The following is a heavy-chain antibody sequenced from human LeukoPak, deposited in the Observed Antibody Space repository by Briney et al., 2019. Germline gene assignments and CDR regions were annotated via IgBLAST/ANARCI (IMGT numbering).Heavy chain of an antibody. V-gene: IGHV3-15*01. J-gene: IGHJ3*02. D-gene: IGHD1-1*01. CDR2: IKSKTEGETI. CDR3: AKSLFTSATGTGRAFHI. Sequence: GGSLRLSCAASGFTFSNTWMSWVRQAPGKGLEWVARIKSKTEGETIDYSAPVKGRFTISRDDSKNTLYLQMNGLRAEDTAIFYCAKSLFTSATGTGRAFHIWGQGTRVTISS. CDR1: GFTFSNTW.